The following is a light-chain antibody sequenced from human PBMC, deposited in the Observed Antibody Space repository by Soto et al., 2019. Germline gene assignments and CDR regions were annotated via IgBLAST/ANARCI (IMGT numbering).Light chain of an antibody. CDR2: FAS. V-gene: IGKV3-15*01. CDR1: QSVSSN. CDR3: QQYTNWPRT. Sequence: EIVMTQSPVTLSVSPGESVSLSCRAGQSVSSNLAWYQQKPGQAPRLLIYFASTRATGIPARFSGSRSGTEFTLTISSLQSEDFAVYYCQQYTNWPRTFGQGTKLEIK. J-gene: IGKJ2*01.